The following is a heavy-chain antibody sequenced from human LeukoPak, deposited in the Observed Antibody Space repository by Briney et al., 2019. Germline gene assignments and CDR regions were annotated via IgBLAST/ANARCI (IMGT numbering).Heavy chain of an antibody. D-gene: IGHD4/OR15-4a*01. CDR2: IWYDGSNK. V-gene: IGHV3-33*01. J-gene: IGHJ4*02. Sequence: TGRSLRLSCAASGFTFSSYGMHWVRQAPGKGLEWVAVIWYDGSNKYYADSVKGRFTISRDNSKNTLYLEMNSLRAEDTAVYYCSRDFSGASRIDYWGQGTLATVSS. CDR1: GFTFSSYG. CDR3: SRDFSGASRIDY.